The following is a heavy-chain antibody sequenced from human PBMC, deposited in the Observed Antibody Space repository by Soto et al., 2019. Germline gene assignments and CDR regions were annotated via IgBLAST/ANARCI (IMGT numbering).Heavy chain of an antibody. V-gene: IGHV5-51*01. J-gene: IGHJ4*02. D-gene: IGHD3-10*01. Sequence: PGEPLKISCQGSGYSFTSYWIGWVRQMPGKGLEWMGIIYPGDSDTRYSPSFQGQVTISADKSISTAYLQWSSLKASDTSMYYCARLLDYYGSGSYFFDYWGQGTLVTVSS. CDR1: GYSFTSYW. CDR2: IYPGDSDT. CDR3: ARLLDYYGSGSYFFDY.